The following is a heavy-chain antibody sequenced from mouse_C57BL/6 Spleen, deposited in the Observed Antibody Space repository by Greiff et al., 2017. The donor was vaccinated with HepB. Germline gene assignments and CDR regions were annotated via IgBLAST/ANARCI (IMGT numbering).Heavy chain of an antibody. J-gene: IGHJ4*01. D-gene: IGHD2-2*01. Sequence: EVQLQESGPGLVKPSQSLSLTCSVTGYSITSGYYWNWIRQFPGNKLEWMGYISYDGSNNYNPSLKNRISITRDTSKNQFFLKLNSVTTEDTATYYCARVEGYPYYYAMDYWGQGTSVTVSS. CDR1: GYSITSGYY. CDR3: ARVEGYPYYYAMDY. CDR2: ISYDGSN. V-gene: IGHV3-6*01.